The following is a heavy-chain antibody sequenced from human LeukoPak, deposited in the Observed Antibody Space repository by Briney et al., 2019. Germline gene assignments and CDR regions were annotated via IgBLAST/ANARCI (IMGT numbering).Heavy chain of an antibody. CDR1: GGSISSSSYY. D-gene: IGHD6-13*01. CDR3: ARHPGGAAAAYNWFDP. CDR2: IYYSGST. V-gene: IGHV4-39*01. Sequence: SETLSLTCTVSGGSISSSSYYWGWIRQPPGKGLEWIGSIYYSGSTYYNPSLKSRVTISVDTSKNQFSLKLSSVTAADTAVYYCARHPGGAAAAYNWFDPWGQGTLVTVSS. J-gene: IGHJ5*02.